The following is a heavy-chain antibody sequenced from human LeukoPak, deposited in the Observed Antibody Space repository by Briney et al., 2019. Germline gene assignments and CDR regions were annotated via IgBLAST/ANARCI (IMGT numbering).Heavy chain of an antibody. CDR3: ARDFQGYYYYYMDV. CDR1: GFTFSDYY. V-gene: IGHV3-11*04. CDR2: ISDSGSII. Sequence: GSLRLSCAASGFTFSDYYMSWIRQAPGKGLEWVSYISDSGSIIYYADSVKGRFTISRDNAKNSLYLQMNSLRAEDTAVYYCARDFQGYYYYYMDVWGKGTTVTVSS. J-gene: IGHJ6*03.